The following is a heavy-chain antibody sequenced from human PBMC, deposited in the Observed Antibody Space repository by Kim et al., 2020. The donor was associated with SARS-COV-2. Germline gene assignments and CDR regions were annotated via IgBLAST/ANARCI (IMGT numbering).Heavy chain of an antibody. D-gene: IGHD6-19*01. CDR3: AKGEYSSGYY. V-gene: IGHV3-23*03. CDR1: GFTFSSYA. CDR2: IYSGGSST. J-gene: IGHJ4*02. Sequence: GGSLRLSCAASGFTFSSYAMSWVRQAPGKGLEWVSVIYSGGSSTYYADSMKGRFTISRDNSKNTLYLQMNSLRAEDTAVYYCAKGEYSSGYYWGQGTLVTVSS.